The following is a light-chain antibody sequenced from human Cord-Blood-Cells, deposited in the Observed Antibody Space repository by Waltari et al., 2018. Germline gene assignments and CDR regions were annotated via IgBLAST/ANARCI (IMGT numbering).Light chain of an antibody. CDR3: QQYGSSPFT. CDR1: QSVSSSY. J-gene: IGKJ3*01. V-gene: IGKV3-20*01. CDR2: GAS. Sequence: EIVLTQSTGTMSSSPGERATLSCRASQSVSSSYLAWYQQKPGQAPRLLIYGASSRATGIPDRFSGSGSGTDFTLTISRLEPEDFAVYYCQQYGSSPFTFGPGTKVDIK.